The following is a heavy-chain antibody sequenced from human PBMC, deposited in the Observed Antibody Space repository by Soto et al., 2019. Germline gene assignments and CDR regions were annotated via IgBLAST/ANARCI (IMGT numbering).Heavy chain of an antibody. J-gene: IGHJ4*02. CDR2: ISRTSSAI. CDR3: ARDGGYSGYDIDY. V-gene: IGHV3-48*02. Sequence: TGGSLRLSCAASGFTLSSYSMNWVRQAPGKGLDWVSYISRTSSAIYYADSVKGRFTISRDNANNSLFLQMNSLRDEDTAIYYCARDGGYSGYDIDYWGQGTLVTVSS. D-gene: IGHD5-12*01. CDR1: GFTLSSYS.